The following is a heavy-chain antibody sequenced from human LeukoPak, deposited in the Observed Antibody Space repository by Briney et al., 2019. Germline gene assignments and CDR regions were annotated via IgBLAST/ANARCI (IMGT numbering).Heavy chain of an antibody. J-gene: IGHJ3*02. D-gene: IGHD3-10*01. CDR1: GGTFSSYA. CDR2: IIPILGIA. CDR3: ARDLTFLDSYYYGSGSGQGAFDI. Sequence: SVKLSCKASGGTFSSYAISWVGQAPGQGLEWMGRIIPILGIANYAQKFQGRVTITADKSTSTAYMELSSLRSEDTAVYYCARDLTFLDSYYYGSGSGQGAFDIWGQGTMVTVSS. V-gene: IGHV1-69*04.